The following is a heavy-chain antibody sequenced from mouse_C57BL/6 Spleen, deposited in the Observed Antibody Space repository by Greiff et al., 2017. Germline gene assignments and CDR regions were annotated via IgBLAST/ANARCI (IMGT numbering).Heavy chain of an antibody. D-gene: IGHD2-4*01. V-gene: IGHV1-42*01. Sequence: VQLQQSGPELVKPGASVKISCKASGYSFTGYYMNWVKQSPEKSLEWIGEINPSTGGTTYNQKFKAKATLTVDKSSSTAYMQLKSLTSEDSAVXYCARGDYDGFAYWGQGTLVTVSA. CDR1: GYSFTGYY. CDR3: ARGDYDGFAY. CDR2: INPSTGGT. J-gene: IGHJ3*01.